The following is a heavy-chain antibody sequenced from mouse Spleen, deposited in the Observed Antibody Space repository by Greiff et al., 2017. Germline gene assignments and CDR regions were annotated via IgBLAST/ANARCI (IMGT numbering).Heavy chain of an antibody. CDR2: ISSGGGNT. CDR1: GFTFSSYA. CDR3: ARLYYYAMDY. J-gene: IGHJ4*01. V-gene: IGHV5-9-3*01. Sequence: EVHLVESGGGLVKLGGSLKLSCAASGFTFSSYAMSWVRQTPEKRLEWVATISSGGGNTYYPDSVKGRFTISRDNAKNTLYLQMSSLKSEDTAMYYCARLYYYAMDYWGQGTSVTVSS.